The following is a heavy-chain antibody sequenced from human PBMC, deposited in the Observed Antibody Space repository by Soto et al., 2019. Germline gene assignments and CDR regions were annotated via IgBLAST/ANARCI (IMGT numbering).Heavy chain of an antibody. D-gene: IGHD4-17*01. Sequence: RWSLRLSCGASGFTFSSYAMSWFRQAPGKGLEWVSAISGSGGSTYYADSVKGRFTISRDNSKNTLYLQMNSLRAEDTAVYYCANPPTTVTTFYYYGMDVWGQGTTVTVSS. V-gene: IGHV3-23*01. CDR3: ANPPTTVTTFYYYGMDV. CDR2: ISGSGGST. CDR1: GFTFSSYA. J-gene: IGHJ6*02.